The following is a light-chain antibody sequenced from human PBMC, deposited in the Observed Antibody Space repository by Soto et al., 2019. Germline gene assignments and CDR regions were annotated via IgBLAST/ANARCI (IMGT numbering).Light chain of an antibody. J-gene: IGKJ1*01. V-gene: IGKV3-15*01. Sequence: EIVTTQSPATLSVSPGERATLSCRASQSVSSNLAWYQQKPGQAPRLVIYGASTRATGMPARFSGSGSGTEFTLTISSLQSEDFAVYYCQQYSFWPPWTFGQGTKVEIK. CDR3: QQYSFWPPWT. CDR2: GAS. CDR1: QSVSSN.